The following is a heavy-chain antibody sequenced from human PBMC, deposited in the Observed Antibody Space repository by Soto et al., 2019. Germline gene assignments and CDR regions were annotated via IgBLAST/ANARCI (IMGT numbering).Heavy chain of an antibody. J-gene: IGHJ3*02. Sequence: GGSLRLSCAASGFTFSSHWMSWVRQAPGKGLEWVANIKQDGSEKYYVDSVKGRFTISRDNAKNSLYLQMNSLRAEDTAVYYCARTFIVGAIWGQGTMVTVSS. V-gene: IGHV3-7*01. CDR2: IKQDGSEK. D-gene: IGHD1-26*01. CDR3: ARTFIVGAI. CDR1: GFTFSSHW.